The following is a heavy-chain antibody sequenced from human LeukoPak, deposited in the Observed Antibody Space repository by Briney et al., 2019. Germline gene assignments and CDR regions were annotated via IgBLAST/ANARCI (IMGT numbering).Heavy chain of an antibody. CDR3: ARGLAMASSAHPDFDY. CDR1: GGTFSSYA. Sequence: ASVKVSCKASGGTFSSYAISWVRQAPGQGLEWMGRIIPILGIANYAQKLQGRVTMTTDTSTSTAYMELRSLRSDDTAVYYCARGLAMASSAHPDFDYWGQGTLVTVSS. J-gene: IGHJ4*02. CDR2: IIPILGIA. D-gene: IGHD5-18*01. V-gene: IGHV1-69*04.